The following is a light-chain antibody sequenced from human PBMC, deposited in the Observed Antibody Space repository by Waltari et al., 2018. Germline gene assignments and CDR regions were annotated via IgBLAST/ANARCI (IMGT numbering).Light chain of an antibody. CDR2: DAS. J-gene: IGKJ4*01. Sequence: EIVLTQSPATLSLSPGPRATLSCRASESIASHLAWFRQKPGQPPRLLIYDASTRATGIPARFSGSGFGTDFTLTISSLEPEDFAVYFCQQGSMWPLTFGGGTTVEIK. CDR1: ESIASH. V-gene: IGKV3-11*01. CDR3: QQGSMWPLT.